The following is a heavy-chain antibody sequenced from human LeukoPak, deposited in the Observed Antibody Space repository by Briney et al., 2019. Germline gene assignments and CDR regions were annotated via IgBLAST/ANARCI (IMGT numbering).Heavy chain of an antibody. D-gene: IGHD3-10*01. V-gene: IGHV4-39*01. J-gene: IGHJ4*02. CDR1: GGPISGSGYY. CDR2: IYNSGST. CDR3: ARTGNTAVPPYFDY. Sequence: PWETLSLTCTVSGGPISGSGYYWGWFRQPPGKGLEWIGTIYNSGSTYYNPSLNSRVTMSIDTSKNQFSLKLSSVTAADTAVYYCARTGNTAVPPYFDYWGQGALVTASS.